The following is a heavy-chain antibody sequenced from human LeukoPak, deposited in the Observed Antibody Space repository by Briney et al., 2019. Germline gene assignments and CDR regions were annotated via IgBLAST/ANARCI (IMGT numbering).Heavy chain of an antibody. D-gene: IGHD5-12*01. J-gene: IGHJ4*02. CDR3: AKDPYRASSGLVDY. CDR1: GFTFSSYA. CDR2: IGGSGGST. Sequence: GGSLRLSCAASGFTFSSYAMSWVRQAPGKELEWVSTIGGSGGSTYYADSVKGRLTISRDNSKNTLYLQMNRLRAEDTAVYYCAKDPYRASSGLVDYWGQGTLVTVSS. V-gene: IGHV3-23*01.